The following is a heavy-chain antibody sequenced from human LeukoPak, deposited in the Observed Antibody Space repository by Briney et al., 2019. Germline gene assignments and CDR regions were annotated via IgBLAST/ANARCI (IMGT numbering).Heavy chain of an antibody. V-gene: IGHV1-46*01. J-gene: IGHJ4*02. CDR2: INPGGDNT. D-gene: IGHD3-10*01. Sequence: ASVKVSCKASGYTFTKYYIHWVRQAPGQGLEWMGLINPGGDNTNYAQNFQGRVTITRDTSASTAYMELSSLRSEDMAVYYCARERGDYWGQGTLVTVSS. CDR3: ARERGDY. CDR1: GYTFTKYY.